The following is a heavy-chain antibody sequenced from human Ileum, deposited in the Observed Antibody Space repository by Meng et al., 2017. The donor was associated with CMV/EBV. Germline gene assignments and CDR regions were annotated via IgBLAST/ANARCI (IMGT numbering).Heavy chain of an antibody. V-gene: IGHV3-21*06. J-gene: IGHJ4*02. Sequence: GGSLRPSCAASGFTFSSYSMDWVRQAPGKGLEWLSSISSSGQDIHYADSVKGRFTISRDNAKNSLYLQMNSLRAEDTALYYCARQGLYVGNSAFDHWGQGIRVTFSS. CDR2: ISSSGQDI. CDR1: GFTFSSYS. CDR3: ARQGLYVGNSAFDH. D-gene: IGHD3-10*02.